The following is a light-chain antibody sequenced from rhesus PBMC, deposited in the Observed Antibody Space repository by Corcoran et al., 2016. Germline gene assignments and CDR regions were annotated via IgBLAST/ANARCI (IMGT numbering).Light chain of an antibody. J-gene: IGKJ4*01. CDR3: QQYDDLPLT. CDR1: QGISRW. CDR2: NAA. V-gene: IGKV1-19*01. Sequence: DIQMTQSPSSLSASVGDKVTITCHASQGISRWLAWFQQKPGKAPKPLINNAASIQRGAPSRFSGSGSGTDYTLTISSLQPENFATYYCQQYDDLPLTFGGGTKVEIK.